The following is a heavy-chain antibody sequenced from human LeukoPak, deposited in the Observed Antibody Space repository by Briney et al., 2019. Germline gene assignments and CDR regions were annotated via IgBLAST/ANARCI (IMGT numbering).Heavy chain of an antibody. CDR2: ISYDGSNK. CDR3: ARDWVGYAFDI. Sequence: GGSLRFSCAASGFTFSSYAMHWVRQAPGKGLEWLAVISYDGSNKYYADSVKGRFTISRDNSKNTLYLQMNSLRAEDTAVYYCARDWVGYAFDIWGQGTMVTVSS. D-gene: IGHD2-15*01. V-gene: IGHV3-30-3*01. CDR1: GFTFSSYA. J-gene: IGHJ3*02.